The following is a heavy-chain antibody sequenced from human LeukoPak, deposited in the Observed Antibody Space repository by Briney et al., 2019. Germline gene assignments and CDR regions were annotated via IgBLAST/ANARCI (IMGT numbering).Heavy chain of an antibody. J-gene: IGHJ6*03. Sequence: QTGGSLRLSCAASGFTFSSYTMSWVRQAPGKGLEWVSVISGSGDTTYYADSVKGRFTISRDNAKNSLYLQMNSLRAEDTAVYYCAREVMIPYYYYMDVWGKGTTVTVSS. CDR1: GFTFSSYT. V-gene: IGHV3-23*01. CDR3: AREVMIPYYYYMDV. D-gene: IGHD3-16*01. CDR2: ISGSGDTT.